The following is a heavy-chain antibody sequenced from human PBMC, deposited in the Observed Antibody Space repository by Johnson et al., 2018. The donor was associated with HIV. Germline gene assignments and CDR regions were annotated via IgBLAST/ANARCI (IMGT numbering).Heavy chain of an antibody. J-gene: IGHJ3*02. Sequence: VQLVESGGGLVQPGGSLRLSCAASKFTVSSNYMSWVRQAPGKGLEWVSVIYSDGSTYYSDYVKGRFTISRDDSKNTVHLQMNSLRAEDTAVYYCASHNWNDLAFDIWGQGTMVTVSS. D-gene: IGHD1-20*01. CDR3: ASHNWNDLAFDI. CDR2: IYSDGST. CDR1: KFTVSSNY. V-gene: IGHV3-66*04.